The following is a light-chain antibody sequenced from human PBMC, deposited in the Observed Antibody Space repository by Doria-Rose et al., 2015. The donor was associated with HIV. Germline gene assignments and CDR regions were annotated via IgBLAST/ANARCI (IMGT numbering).Light chain of an antibody. CDR1: QSISNW. CDR2: KAS. CDR3: QHFDKYFSWT. V-gene: IGKV1-5*03. J-gene: IGKJ1*01. Sequence: TQSPSTLSASVGDRVTITCRASQSISNWLAWYQQKPGQAPKLLIYKASTLQSGVPSRFRGSGSGTESTLTINSLQPDDFATYYCQHFDKYFSWTFGHGTKVDIK.